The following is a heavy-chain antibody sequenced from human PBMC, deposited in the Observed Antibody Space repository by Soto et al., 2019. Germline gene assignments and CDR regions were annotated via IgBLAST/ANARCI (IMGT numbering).Heavy chain of an antibody. CDR1: GFSIGSSA. V-gene: IGHV3-23*01. Sequence: EVQLLESGGGLVQPGGSLRLSCAASGFSIGSSAWSWVRQAPGKGLDWVSIIGGNGVTTFYADSAKGRFTISRDISRNTVFLQMSSLRAEDTALYYCAKSSRYCSGGGCFYYFDYWGQGTLVTVSS. J-gene: IGHJ4*02. CDR3: AKSSRYCSGGGCFYYFDY. D-gene: IGHD2-15*01. CDR2: IGGNGVTT.